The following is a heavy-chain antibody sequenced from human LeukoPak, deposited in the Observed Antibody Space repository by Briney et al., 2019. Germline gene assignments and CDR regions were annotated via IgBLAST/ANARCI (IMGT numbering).Heavy chain of an antibody. V-gene: IGHV3-7*01. D-gene: IGHD3-10*01. Sequence: GRSLRLSCAASGFTFSSYGMHWVRQAPGKGLEWVANIKQDGSEKYYVDSVKGRFTISRDNAKNSLYLQMNSLRAEDTAVYYCARTMVRGVIPLLGAFDIWGQGTMVTVSS. J-gene: IGHJ3*02. CDR1: GFTFSSYG. CDR3: ARTMVRGVIPLLGAFDI. CDR2: IKQDGSEK.